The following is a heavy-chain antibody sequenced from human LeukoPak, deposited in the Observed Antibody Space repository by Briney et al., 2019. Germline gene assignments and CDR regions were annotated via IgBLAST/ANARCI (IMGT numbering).Heavy chain of an antibody. D-gene: IGHD2-2*01. Sequence: ASVKVSCKASGYTFTGYYMHWVRQAPGQGLEWMGWINPNSDGTNYAQKFQGRVTMTRDTSISTAYMELSRLRSDDTAVYYCARDIGEDCSSTSCYPWGQGTLVTVSS. CDR3: ARDIGEDCSSTSCYP. CDR1: GYTFTGYY. V-gene: IGHV1-2*02. J-gene: IGHJ5*02. CDR2: INPNSDGT.